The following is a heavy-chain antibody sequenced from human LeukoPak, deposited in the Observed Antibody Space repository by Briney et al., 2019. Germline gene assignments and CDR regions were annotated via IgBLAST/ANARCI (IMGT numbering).Heavy chain of an antibody. CDR2: INHSGMT. J-gene: IGHJ5*02. Sequence: SETLSLTCGVYDDSFSNFYWSWIRQPPGKGLEWIGEINHSGMTNYNPSLKSRVSISLDTSKNQFSLKLSSVTAADTAVYYCARLLRVGYCSTTTCNWFDPWGQGTLVTVSS. CDR3: ARLLRVGYCSTTTCNWFDP. D-gene: IGHD2-2*03. V-gene: IGHV4-34*10. CDR1: DDSFSNFY.